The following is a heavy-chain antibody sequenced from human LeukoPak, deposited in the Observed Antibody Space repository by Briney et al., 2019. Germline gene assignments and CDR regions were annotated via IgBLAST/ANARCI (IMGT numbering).Heavy chain of an antibody. CDR3: ARDCSSTSCYNIDY. Sequence: ASVKVSCKASGYTFTSYGISWVRQAPGQGLEWMGWISAYNGNTNYAQKLQGRVTMTTDTSTSTSYMELRSLRSDDTAVYYCARDCSSTSCYNIDYWGQGTLVTVSS. J-gene: IGHJ4*02. V-gene: IGHV1-18*01. CDR1: GYTFTSYG. D-gene: IGHD2-2*02. CDR2: ISAYNGNT.